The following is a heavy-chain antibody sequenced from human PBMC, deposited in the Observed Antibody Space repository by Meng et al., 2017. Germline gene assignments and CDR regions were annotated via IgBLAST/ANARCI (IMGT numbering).Heavy chain of an antibody. CDR1: GGSISSSSYY. D-gene: IGHD6-13*01. Sequence: SETLSLTCTVSGGSISSSSYYWGWIRQPPGKGLEWIGSIYYSGSTYYNPSLKSRVTISVDTSKNQFSLKLSSVTAADTAVYYCARASEYSSSWTNWFEPWGQGTLVTVSS. V-gene: IGHV4-39*07. CDR3: ARASEYSSSWTNWFEP. J-gene: IGHJ5*01. CDR2: IYYSGST.